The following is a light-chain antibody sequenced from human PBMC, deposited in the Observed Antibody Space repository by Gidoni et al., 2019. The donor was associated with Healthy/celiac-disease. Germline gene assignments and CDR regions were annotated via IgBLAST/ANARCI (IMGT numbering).Light chain of an antibody. Sequence: SSELTQDPAVSVALGQTVRLTCQGDSLRSYYASWYQQKPGPAPVLVIYGKNNRPSGIPDRTSGSSSGNTASVTITGAQAEDEADYYCNSRDSSGNLVVFGGGTKLTVL. V-gene: IGLV3-19*01. CDR3: NSRDSSGNLVV. CDR1: SLRSYY. CDR2: GKN. J-gene: IGLJ2*01.